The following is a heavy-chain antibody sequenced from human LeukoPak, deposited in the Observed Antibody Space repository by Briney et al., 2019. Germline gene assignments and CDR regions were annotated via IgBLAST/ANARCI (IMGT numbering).Heavy chain of an antibody. Sequence: PGGSLRLSCAASGFTFSSYYMSWVRQAPGKGLEWVANIKEDGTETYYVDSVKGRFTISRDNAKNSLYLQMNSLRVEDTAVYYCAKEGRSLQTYWGQGTLVTVSS. CDR3: AKEGRSLQTY. V-gene: IGHV3-7*03. CDR2: IKEDGTET. CDR1: GFTFSSYY. J-gene: IGHJ4*02. D-gene: IGHD5-24*01.